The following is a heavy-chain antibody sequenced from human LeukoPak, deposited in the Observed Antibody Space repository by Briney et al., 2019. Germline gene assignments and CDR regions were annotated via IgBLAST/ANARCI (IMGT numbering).Heavy chain of an antibody. J-gene: IGHJ1*01. V-gene: IGHV4-39*07. D-gene: IGHD1-7*01. Sequence: SETLSLTCTVSGGSISSSSYYWGWIRQPPGKGLEWIGSIYYSGSTYYNPSLKSRVTISVDTSKNQFSLKLSSVTAADTAVYYCARVGMLELRAEYFQHWGQGTLVTVSS. CDR2: IYYSGST. CDR1: GGSISSSSYY. CDR3: ARVGMLELRAEYFQH.